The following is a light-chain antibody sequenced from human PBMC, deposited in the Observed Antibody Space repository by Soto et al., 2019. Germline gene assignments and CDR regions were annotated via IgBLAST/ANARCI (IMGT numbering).Light chain of an antibody. CDR1: QSVTSSD. CDR2: GAS. V-gene: IGKV3-20*01. J-gene: IGKJ5*01. CDR3: QQYGMSPLT. Sequence: EIVLTQSPGTLSLSPGERATLSCRASQSVTSSDLAWYQQKPGQAPRLLIYGASSRATGIPDRFSGSGSETEFTLSISTLEPEDFAVYYGQQYGMSPLTVGHETRLDIK.